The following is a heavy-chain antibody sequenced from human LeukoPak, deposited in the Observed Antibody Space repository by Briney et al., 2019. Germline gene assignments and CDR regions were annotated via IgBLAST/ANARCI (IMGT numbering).Heavy chain of an antibody. CDR3: ARVRCSGGSCYTGFDY. V-gene: IGHV3-21*01. J-gene: IGHJ4*02. D-gene: IGHD2-15*01. CDR2: ISSSSSYI. CDR1: GFTFSSYS. Sequence: GGSLRLSCAASGFTFSSYSMNWVRQAPGKGLEWVSSISSSSSYIYYADSVKGRFTISRDNAKNSLYLQMNSLRAEDTAVYYCARVRCSGGSCYTGFDYWGQGTLVTVSS.